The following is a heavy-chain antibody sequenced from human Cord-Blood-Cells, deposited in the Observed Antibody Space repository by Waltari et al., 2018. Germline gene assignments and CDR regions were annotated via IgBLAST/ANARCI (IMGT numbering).Heavy chain of an antibody. CDR1: GGHCSSYA. CDR2: IIPIFGTA. D-gene: IGHD2-2*01. Sequence: QVQLVQSEAAVKKPGSSVTVYCTASGGHCSSYATSWVPQPPGKGHEWRGGIIPIFGTANYAQKFKGSVTITAEESTSTAYMALSSLRSEDTAVYYCASDRAARYCSSTSCYDAFDIWGQGTMVTVSS. V-gene: IGHV1-69*01. J-gene: IGHJ3*02. CDR3: ASDRAARYCSSTSCYDAFDI.